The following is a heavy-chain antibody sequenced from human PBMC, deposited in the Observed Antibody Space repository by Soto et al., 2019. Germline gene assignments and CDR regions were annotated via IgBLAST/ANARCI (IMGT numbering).Heavy chain of an antibody. V-gene: IGHV3-48*02. CDR1: GFTFSSHT. Sequence: VGSLRLSCAASGFTFSSHTMNWVRQAPGKGLEWISYITSTSSTKNYADSVKGRFTISRDNANNSLYLQMNSLRDEDTAVYYCARRITMVRGPYYYYAMDVWGQGTTVTVS. J-gene: IGHJ6*02. CDR2: ITSTSSTK. D-gene: IGHD3-10*01. CDR3: ARRITMVRGPYYYYAMDV.